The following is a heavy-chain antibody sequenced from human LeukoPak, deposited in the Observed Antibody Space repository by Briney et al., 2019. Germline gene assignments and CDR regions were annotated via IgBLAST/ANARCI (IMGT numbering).Heavy chain of an antibody. D-gene: IGHD1-7*01. CDR2: INHSGSI. Sequence: PSETLSLTCAVYGGSFSGYYWSWIRQPPGKGLEWIGEINHSGSINYNPSLKSRVTISVDTSKNQFPLKLSSVTAADTAVYNCARANILELGNWFDPWGQGTLVTVSS. CDR1: GGSFSGYY. CDR3: ARANILELGNWFDP. J-gene: IGHJ5*02. V-gene: IGHV4-34*01.